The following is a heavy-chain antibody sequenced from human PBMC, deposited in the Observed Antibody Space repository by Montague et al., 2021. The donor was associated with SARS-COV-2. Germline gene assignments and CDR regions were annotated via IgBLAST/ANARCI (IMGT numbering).Heavy chain of an antibody. CDR3: ARESFGSADS. Sequence: SLRLSCAASGFTFSRYAMSWVRQPPGKGLEWVSGIYSGGDKKNCPDSVKGRFTISRGTSKNTLYLEMNSLRAEDAGVYYCARESFGSADSWGQGTLVTVSS. D-gene: IGHD3-10*01. CDR1: GFTFSRYA. J-gene: IGHJ4*02. V-gene: IGHV3-23*03. CDR2: IYSGGDKK.